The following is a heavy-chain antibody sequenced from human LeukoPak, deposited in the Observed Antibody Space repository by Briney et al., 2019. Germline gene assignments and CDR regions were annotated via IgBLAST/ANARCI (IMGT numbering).Heavy chain of an antibody. J-gene: IGHJ4*02. V-gene: IGHV1-58*02. Sequence: TSVKVSCKASGFTFTSSAMQWVRQARGQRLEWIGWIAVGSGNTNYAQKSQERVSITRDMSTSTAYMELSSLRSEDTAVYYCAARDTVMDGSFDYWGQGTLVTVSS. CDR3: AARDTVMDGSFDY. CDR1: GFTFTSSA. D-gene: IGHD4-11*01. CDR2: IAVGSGNT.